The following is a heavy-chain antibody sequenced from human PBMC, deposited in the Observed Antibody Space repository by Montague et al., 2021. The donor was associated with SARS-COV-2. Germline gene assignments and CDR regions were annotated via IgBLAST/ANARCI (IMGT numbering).Heavy chain of an antibody. CDR2: INHSGST. D-gene: IGHD3-10*01. CDR3: AIPMVRGFSRAFDI. J-gene: IGHJ3*02. V-gene: IGHV4-34*01. CDR1: GGSFSGYY. Sequence: SETLSLTCAVYGGSFSGYYYCWIRQPPGKGLEWIGEINHSGSTNXNPSLKSRVTISVDTSKNQFSLKLSPVTAADTAVYYCAIPMVRGFSRAFDIWGQGTMVTVSS.